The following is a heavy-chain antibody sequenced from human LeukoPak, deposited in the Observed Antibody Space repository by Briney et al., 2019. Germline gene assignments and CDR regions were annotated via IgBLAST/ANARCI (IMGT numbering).Heavy chain of an antibody. CDR2: INHSGST. CDR3: ASLTVVVPAAIESNYYYYGMDV. J-gene: IGHJ6*02. Sequence: PSETLSLTCAVYGGSFSGYYWSWIRQPPGKGLEWIGEINHSGSTSYNPSLKSRVTISVDTSKNQFSLKLSSVTAADTAVYYCASLTVVVPAAIESNYYYYGMDVWGQGTTVTVSS. CDR1: GGSFSGYY. V-gene: IGHV4-34*01. D-gene: IGHD2-2*01.